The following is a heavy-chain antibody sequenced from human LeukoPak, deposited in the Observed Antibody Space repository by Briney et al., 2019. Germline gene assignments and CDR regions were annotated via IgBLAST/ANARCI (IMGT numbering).Heavy chain of an antibody. Sequence: SETLSLTCSVSGGSISSSSYYWGWIRQPPGKGLEWIGCINYSGSTYYKSSLKSRVTKSVDTSKNQFSLKLSSVAAADTAMYYCARVDYGSGSYYYYYYYGLDVWGQGTTVTVSS. CDR3: ARVDYGSGSYYYYYYYGLDV. CDR2: INYSGST. D-gene: IGHD3-10*01. J-gene: IGHJ6*02. CDR1: GGSISSSSYY. V-gene: IGHV4-39*07.